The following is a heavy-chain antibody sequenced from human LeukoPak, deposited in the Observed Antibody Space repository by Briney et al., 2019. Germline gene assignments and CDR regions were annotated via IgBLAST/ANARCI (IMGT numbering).Heavy chain of an antibody. J-gene: IGHJ6*02. V-gene: IGHV3-33*01. CDR1: GFTFNRFG. D-gene: IGHD6-13*01. CDR2: IWYDGSNK. Sequence: GGSLRLSCATSGFTFNRFGMHWVRQAPGKGLEWVAVIWYDGSNKDYADSVKVRFTISRDNSKNTLYLQMSGLRAEDTAVYYCARKYGNTLHSRFGMDVWGQGTTVTVSS. CDR3: ARKYGNTLHSRFGMDV.